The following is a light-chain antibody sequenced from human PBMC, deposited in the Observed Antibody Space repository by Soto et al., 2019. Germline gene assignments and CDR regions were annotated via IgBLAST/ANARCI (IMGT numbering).Light chain of an antibody. CDR1: QTINNN. CDR2: GAS. J-gene: IGKJ4*01. CDR3: KHLNNYPFN. Sequence: VMTLAPAAESGARGESTTRWCRASQTINNNVAWYQLKDGQVPRLVIYGASTRATDIPARFSGSGSGTDFTLTISSLQPEDSATYYCKHLNNYPFNFGGGTKVDI. V-gene: IGKV3-15*01.